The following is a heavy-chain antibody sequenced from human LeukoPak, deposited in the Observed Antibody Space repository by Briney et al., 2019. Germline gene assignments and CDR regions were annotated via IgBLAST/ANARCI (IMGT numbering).Heavy chain of an antibody. CDR2: ITGSGGNT. D-gene: IGHD3-10*01. Sequence: GGSLRLSCAASGFTFSNYGMSWVRQAPGKGLEWVSTITGSGGNTNYADSVKGRFTISRDNSKNTLYLQMNSLRAEDTAVYYCANYGSGSYYNGDDAFDIWGQGTMVTVSS. CDR1: GFTFSNYG. V-gene: IGHV3-23*01. J-gene: IGHJ3*02. CDR3: ANYGSGSYYNGDDAFDI.